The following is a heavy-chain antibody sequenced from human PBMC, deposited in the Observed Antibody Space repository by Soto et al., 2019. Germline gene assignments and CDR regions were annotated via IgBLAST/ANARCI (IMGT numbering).Heavy chain of an antibody. J-gene: IGHJ4*02. V-gene: IGHV3-64*01. CDR1: GFTFSSYD. D-gene: IGHD1-7*01. CDR2: ISSNGGTT. CDR3: VRRVSENYDY. Sequence: EVQLAESGGGMVQPGGSLRLSCVASGFTFSSYDMHWVRQAPGKGLEYVSSISSNGGTTYYGNSVKGRFTISRDNSKNTLYLPMGSRRAEDMAVYYCVRRVSENYDYWGQGTLVTVAS.